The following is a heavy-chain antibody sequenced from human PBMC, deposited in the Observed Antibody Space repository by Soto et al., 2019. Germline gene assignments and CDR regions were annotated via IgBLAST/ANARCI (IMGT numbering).Heavy chain of an antibody. CDR1: GGTLSSYT. CDR3: AGLNCTNGISYTFNWFDP. J-gene: IGHJ5*02. Sequence: QVQLVQSGAEVKKPGSSVKVSCKASGGTLSSYTISWVRQAPGQGLEWMGRIIPILGMANYAQKLQGRVTITADKSTSTAYMQLTSLRSEDTAVYFCAGLNCTNGISYTFNWFDPWCQGTLVTFSS. CDR2: IIPILGMA. D-gene: IGHD2-8*01. V-gene: IGHV1-69*02.